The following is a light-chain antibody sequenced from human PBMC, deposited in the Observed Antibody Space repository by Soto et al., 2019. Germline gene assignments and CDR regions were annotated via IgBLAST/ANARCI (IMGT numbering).Light chain of an antibody. Sequence: DIQMTQSPPFVSASVGDRVTISCRASQDAGTWLSWFHQKPGGAPNLLIFHTSRLQRGVPSRFAGRGSGTEFTLTNSSMQPEDFGTYYCQHADGLRALTFGGGTTVEI. CDR3: QHADGLRALT. CDR1: QDAGTW. CDR2: HTS. J-gene: IGKJ4*01. V-gene: IGKV1-12*01.